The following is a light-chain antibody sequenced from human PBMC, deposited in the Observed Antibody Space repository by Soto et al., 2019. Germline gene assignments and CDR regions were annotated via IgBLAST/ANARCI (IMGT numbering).Light chain of an antibody. V-gene: IGLV2-14*03. CDR3: SSFTSSRTYV. Sequence: QSALTQPASVSGSPGQSITISCTGTSSDVGSYNHVSWYQHHPGKAPKLMIYDVSDRPSGVSNRFSGSKSGNTASLTISGLQAEDEADYYCSSFTSSRTYVFGTGTKLTVL. CDR1: SSDVGSYNH. J-gene: IGLJ1*01. CDR2: DVS.